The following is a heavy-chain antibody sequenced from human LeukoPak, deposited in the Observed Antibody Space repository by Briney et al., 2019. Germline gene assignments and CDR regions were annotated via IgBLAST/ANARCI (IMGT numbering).Heavy chain of an antibody. Sequence: SVKVPCKASGGTFSSYAISWVRQAPGQGLEWMGGIIPIFGTANYAQKFQGRVTITKDESTSKAYMELSSLRSEDTAVYYCARDFSAGPTDRDYYYYSMDVWGKGTTVTVSS. CDR1: GGTFSSYA. D-gene: IGHD1-7*01. V-gene: IGHV1-69*05. CDR3: ARDFSAGPTDRDYYYYSMDV. CDR2: IIPIFGTA. J-gene: IGHJ6*03.